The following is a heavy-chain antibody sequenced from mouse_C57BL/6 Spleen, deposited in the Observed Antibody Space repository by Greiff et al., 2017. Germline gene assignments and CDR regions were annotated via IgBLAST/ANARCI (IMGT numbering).Heavy chain of an antibody. CDR3: ARTEDYGGSDWDVEV. CDR1: GYTFTSYW. J-gene: IGHJ1*03. CDR2: IYPGRGST. Sequence: QVQLQQPGAELVKPGASVQMSCKASGYTFTSYWITWVKQRPGQGLEWIGDIYPGRGSTNYNEKFKSKATLTVDTSSSTAYMQLSSLPSEDSAVYYGARTEDYGGSDWDVEVWGTGTTVTVSS. V-gene: IGHV1-55*01. D-gene: IGHD1-1*01.